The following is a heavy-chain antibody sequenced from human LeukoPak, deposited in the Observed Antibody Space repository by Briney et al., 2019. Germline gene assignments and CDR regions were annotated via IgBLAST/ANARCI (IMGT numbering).Heavy chain of an antibody. CDR3: ASTTYYYDSSGYYPGQYYYYYMDV. V-gene: IGHV1-18*01. CDR1: GYTFTSYG. D-gene: IGHD3-22*01. CDR2: ISGYNGNT. Sequence: ASVKVSCKASGYTFTSYGISWVRQAPGQGLEWMGWISGYNGNTNYAQQKLQGRVTMTTDTSTSTAYMELRSLRSDDTAVYYCASTTYYYDSSGYYPGQYYYYYMDVWGKGTTVTISS. J-gene: IGHJ6*03.